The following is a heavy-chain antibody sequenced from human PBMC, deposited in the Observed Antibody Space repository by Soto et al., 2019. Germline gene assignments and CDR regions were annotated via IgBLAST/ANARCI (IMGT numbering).Heavy chain of an antibody. CDR2: IHYSGST. V-gene: IGHV4-31*03. J-gene: IGHJ6*02. CDR1: GDSISSGGYY. D-gene: IGHD7-27*01. Sequence: QVQLQESGPGLVKPSQTLSLTCTVSGDSISSGGYYWSWIRQHPGKGLEWIGNIHYSGSTYYNPSLKSRVTISVDTSKNQFSMKLSSVTAADTAVYYCARDRVSGDQWNYYYYYGMDVWGQGTTVTVSS. CDR3: ARDRVSGDQWNYYYYYGMDV.